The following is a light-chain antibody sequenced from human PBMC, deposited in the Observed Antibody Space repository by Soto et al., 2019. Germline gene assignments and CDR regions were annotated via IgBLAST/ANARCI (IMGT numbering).Light chain of an antibody. J-gene: IGLJ2*01. CDR1: SSDVGSYNL. Sequence: QSVLTQPASVSGSPGQSITISCTATSSDVGSYNLVSWYQQHPGKAPKLMIYEGNKRPSGVSNRFSGSKSGNTASLTISGLQAEDEADYYCCSYARSATFVFGGGTKLTVL. CDR3: CSYARSATFV. V-gene: IGLV2-23*03. CDR2: EGN.